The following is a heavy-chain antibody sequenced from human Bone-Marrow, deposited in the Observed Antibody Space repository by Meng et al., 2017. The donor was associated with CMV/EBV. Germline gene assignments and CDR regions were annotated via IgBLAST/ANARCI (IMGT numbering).Heavy chain of an antibody. Sequence: SETLSLTCTVSGGSISSSSYSWGWIRQPPGKGLQWIGSMYYSGSTYYNPSLKSRVTMSVDTSKNQISLKLSAVTAADTAVYYWARHPYSSGWDQQGYFDYWGQGTLVTVSS. D-gene: IGHD6-19*01. CDR1: GGSISSSSYS. CDR2: MYYSGST. J-gene: IGHJ4*02. V-gene: IGHV4-39*01. CDR3: ARHPYSSGWDQQGYFDY.